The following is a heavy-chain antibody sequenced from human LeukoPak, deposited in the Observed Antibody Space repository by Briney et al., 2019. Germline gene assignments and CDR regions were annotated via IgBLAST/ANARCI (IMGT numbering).Heavy chain of an antibody. CDR3: ARDISETGTTLAFDI. D-gene: IGHD1-1*01. J-gene: IGHJ3*02. V-gene: IGHV4-59*11. Sequence: PSETLSLTCTVSGGSISSHYWSWIRQPPGKGLEWIGYTYYSGSTNYNPSLKSRVTISVDTSKNQFSLKLSSVTAADTAVYYCARDISETGTTLAFDIWGQGTMVTVSS. CDR1: GGSISSHY. CDR2: TYYSGST.